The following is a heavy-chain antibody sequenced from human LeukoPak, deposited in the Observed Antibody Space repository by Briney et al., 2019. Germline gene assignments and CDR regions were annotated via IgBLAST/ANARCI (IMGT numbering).Heavy chain of an antibody. CDR3: ARFGGSGWSLDY. CDR2: IYHSGST. Sequence: SQTPSLTCAVSGGSISSGGYCWGWLRQPPGTGREWIGYIYHSGSTYYNPSPKSRVTISVDRSKTQFSLKLSSVTAEDTAVYYCARFGGSGWSLDYWGQGTLVTVSS. CDR1: GGSISSGGYC. J-gene: IGHJ4*02. D-gene: IGHD6-19*01. V-gene: IGHV4-30-2*01.